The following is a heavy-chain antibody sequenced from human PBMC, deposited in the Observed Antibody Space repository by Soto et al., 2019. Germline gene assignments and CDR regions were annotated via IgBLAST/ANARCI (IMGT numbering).Heavy chain of an antibody. Sequence: QVQVVESGGGVVQPGRSLRLSCAASGFTFRTYAMHWVRQAPGKGLERVAGISHDGSNTDYGDSVKGRFTISRDNSKSTLSLQMNSLRPEDTGVYYCAKDAGSTEYFFASWGQGTLVSVSS. V-gene: IGHV3-30*18. CDR3: AKDAGSTEYFFAS. J-gene: IGHJ4*02. CDR1: GFTFRTYA. CDR2: ISHDGSNT.